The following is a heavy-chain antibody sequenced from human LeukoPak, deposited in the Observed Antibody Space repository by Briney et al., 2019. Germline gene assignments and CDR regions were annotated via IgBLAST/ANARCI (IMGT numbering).Heavy chain of an antibody. CDR1: KFSFSVYT. CDR3: AKEISSSSSWYGDDAFDI. Sequence: GGSLRLSCAVSKFSFSVYTMHSVRQAPGKGLEWVALISSYGSNKYYAESVKGRFTISRDDSKNTVYLQMNSLRAEDTAVYYCAKEISSSSSWYGDDAFDIWGQGTMVIVSS. V-gene: IGHV3-30-3*01. CDR2: ISSYGSNK. J-gene: IGHJ3*02. D-gene: IGHD6-13*01.